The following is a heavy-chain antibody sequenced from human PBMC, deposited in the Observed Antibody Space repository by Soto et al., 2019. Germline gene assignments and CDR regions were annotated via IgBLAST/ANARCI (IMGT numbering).Heavy chain of an antibody. D-gene: IGHD2-2*01. CDR2: IYYSGST. CDR3: GRQPGHCGSTTCFGYYSVDV. J-gene: IGHJ6*02. Sequence: QLQLQESGPRLVKPSETLSLTCSVSGGSISSSSYSWGWIRQPPGKGLEWIGTIYYSGSTHYNPSREGRVAISADTPNNQLTLRLSSVTAADTAVYYCGRQPGHCGSTTCFGYYSVDVCGQGTTVTFS. V-gene: IGHV4-39*01. CDR1: GGSISSSSYS.